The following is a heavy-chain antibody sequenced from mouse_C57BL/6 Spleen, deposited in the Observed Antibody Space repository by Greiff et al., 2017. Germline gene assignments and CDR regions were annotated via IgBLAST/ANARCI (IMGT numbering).Heavy chain of an antibody. Sequence: EVQLQQSGPELVKPGASVKISCKASGYTFTDYYMNWVKQSHGKSLEWIGDINPNNGGTSYNQKFKGKATLTVDKYSSTAYMELRSLTSEDSAVYYCARVVLDWYFDVWGTGTTVTVSS. CDR2: INPNNGGT. CDR3: ARVVLDWYFDV. J-gene: IGHJ1*03. V-gene: IGHV1-26*01. CDR1: GYTFTDYY. D-gene: IGHD1-1*02.